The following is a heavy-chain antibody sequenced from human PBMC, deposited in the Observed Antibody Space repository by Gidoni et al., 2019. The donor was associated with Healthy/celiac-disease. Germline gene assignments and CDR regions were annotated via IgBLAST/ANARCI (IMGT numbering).Heavy chain of an antibody. CDR3: TTRAITMIDRDYYYGMDV. Sequence: EVQLVESGGGLVKPGGSLRLSCAASGFTLSNAGTNWVRQAPGKGPEWVGRIKSKADGGTTDYAAPVKGRFTISRDDSKNTLYLQMNSLKTEDTAVYYCTTRAITMIDRDYYYGMDVWGQGTTVTVSS. J-gene: IGHJ6*02. CDR2: IKSKADGGTT. D-gene: IGHD3-22*01. CDR1: GFTLSNAG. V-gene: IGHV3-15*07.